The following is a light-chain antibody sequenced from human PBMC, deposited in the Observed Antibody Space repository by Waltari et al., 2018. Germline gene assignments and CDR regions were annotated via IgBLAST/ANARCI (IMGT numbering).Light chain of an antibody. J-gene: IGKJ4*01. Sequence: DIVMTQSPDSLAVSLGERATITCRSSQSVLNRDTKKSYLAWYQQKSGQTPKLLIYWASTRESGVPDRFSGSGSGTDFTVTITSLQAEDVAVYYCQQYYSTVTFGGGTKVEIK. CDR2: WAS. CDR3: QQYYSTVT. CDR1: QSVLNRDTKKSY. V-gene: IGKV4-1*01.